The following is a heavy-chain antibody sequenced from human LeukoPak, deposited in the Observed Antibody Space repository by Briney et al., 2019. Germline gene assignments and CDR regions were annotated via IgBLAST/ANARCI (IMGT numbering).Heavy chain of an antibody. CDR1: GYSFTSYW. CDR3: ARRLEDSSAVVGAYFDY. CDR2: IYPCDSVT. J-gene: IGHJ4*02. Sequence: GESLKISRKGSGYSFTSYWIGWVRQMPGKGLEWMGIIYPCDSVTRYSPSFQGQVTISADKSISTAYLQWSSLKASDTAMYYCARRLEDSSAVVGAYFDYWGQGTLVAVSS. V-gene: IGHV5-51*01. D-gene: IGHD3-22*01.